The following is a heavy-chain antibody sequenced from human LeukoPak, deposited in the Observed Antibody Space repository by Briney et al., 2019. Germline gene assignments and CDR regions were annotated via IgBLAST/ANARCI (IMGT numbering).Heavy chain of an antibody. CDR1: GGTFSSYA. J-gene: IGHJ3*02. CDR3: ARPSNHDFWTGNAFDI. CDR2: IIPIFGTA. V-gene: IGHV1-69*13. D-gene: IGHD3-3*01. Sequence: ASVKVSCKASGGTFSSYAISWVRQAPGQGLEWMGGIIPIFGTADYAQKFQGRVTITADESTSTAYMELSSLRSEDTAVYYCARPSNHDFWTGNAFDIWGQGTMVTVSS.